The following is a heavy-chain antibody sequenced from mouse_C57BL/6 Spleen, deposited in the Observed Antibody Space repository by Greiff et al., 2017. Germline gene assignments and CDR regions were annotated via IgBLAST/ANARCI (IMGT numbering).Heavy chain of an antibody. CDR3: TRQGYGSSYFDY. CDR1: GYTFTDYE. J-gene: IGHJ2*01. Sequence: VQLQQSGAELVRPGASVTLSCKASGYTFTDYEMHWVKQTPVHGLEWIGAIDPETGGTAYNQKFKGKAILTADKSSSTAYMELRSLTSEDSAVYYCTRQGYGSSYFDYWGQGTTLTVSS. CDR2: IDPETGGT. V-gene: IGHV1-15*01. D-gene: IGHD1-1*01.